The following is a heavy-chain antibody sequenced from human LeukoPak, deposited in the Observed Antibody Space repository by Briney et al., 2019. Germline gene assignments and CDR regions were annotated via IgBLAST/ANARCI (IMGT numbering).Heavy chain of an antibody. CDR3: ARDRKTTVTSGLNY. V-gene: IGHV1-3*01. D-gene: IGHD4-17*01. J-gene: IGHJ4*02. CDR1: GYTFTSYA. Sequence: ASVKVSCKASGYTFTSYAMHWVRQAPGQRLEWMGWINAGNGNTKYSQKFQGRVTITRDTSASTAYMELSSLRSEDTAVYYCARDRKTTVTSGLNYWGQGTLVTVSS. CDR2: INAGNGNT.